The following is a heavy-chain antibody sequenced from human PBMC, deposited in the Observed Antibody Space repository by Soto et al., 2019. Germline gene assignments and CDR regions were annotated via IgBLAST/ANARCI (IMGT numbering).Heavy chain of an antibody. CDR2: ISAYNGNT. CDR3: ARVEDTAMVPRYYYGMDV. J-gene: IGHJ6*02. Sequence: ASVKVSCKASGYTFTSYGISWVRQAPGQGLERMGWISAYNGNTNYAQKLQGRVTMTPDTSTRTAYSELRTLRSAATPVYNCARVEDTAMVPRYYYGMDVWGQGTTVTVSS. CDR1: GYTFTSYG. V-gene: IGHV1-18*01. D-gene: IGHD5-18*01.